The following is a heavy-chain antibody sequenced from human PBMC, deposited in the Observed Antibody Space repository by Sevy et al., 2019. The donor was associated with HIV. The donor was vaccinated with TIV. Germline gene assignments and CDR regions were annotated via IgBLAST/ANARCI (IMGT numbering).Heavy chain of an antibody. J-gene: IGHJ4*02. CDR3: ARGRVTSHYFDY. D-gene: IGHD2-21*02. CDR2: ISYDGNNK. V-gene: IGHV3-30*04. Sequence: GGSLRLSCAASRFTFNNFAIHWVGQAPGKGLEWVAVISYDGNNKFYADSVKGRFTISRDISKNTLYLQMNSLRGEDTAVYYCARGRVTSHYFDYWGQGTLVTVSS. CDR1: RFTFNNFA.